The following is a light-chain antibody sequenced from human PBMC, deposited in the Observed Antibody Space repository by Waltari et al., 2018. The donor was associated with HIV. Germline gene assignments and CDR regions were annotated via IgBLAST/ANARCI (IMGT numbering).Light chain of an antibody. Sequence: QVVLTQSPSASASLGASVKLTCTLSSGHTNYAIAWHQQQPEKGPRDLMRLSTNGSHTKGDGIPARFSGSSSGAERYLTISSLQSDDEADYYCQTWGTGIVVFGGGTRLTVL. CDR2: LSTNGSH. CDR1: SGHTNYA. V-gene: IGLV4-69*01. CDR3: QTWGTGIVV. J-gene: IGLJ2*01.